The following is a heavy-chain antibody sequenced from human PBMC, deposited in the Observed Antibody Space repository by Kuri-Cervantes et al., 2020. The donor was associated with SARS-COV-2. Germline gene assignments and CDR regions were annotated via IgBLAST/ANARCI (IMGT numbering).Heavy chain of an antibody. CDR1: GYTFTGYY. V-gene: IGHV1-3*01. Sequence: ASVKVSCKASGYTFTGYYMHRVRQAPGQGLEWMGWINAGNGNTKYSQKFQGRVTITRDTSASTAYMELSSLRSEDTAAYYCATYYDYVWGSHAFDYWGQGTLVTVSS. CDR2: INAGNGNT. J-gene: IGHJ4*02. D-gene: IGHD3-16*01. CDR3: ATYYDYVWGSHAFDY.